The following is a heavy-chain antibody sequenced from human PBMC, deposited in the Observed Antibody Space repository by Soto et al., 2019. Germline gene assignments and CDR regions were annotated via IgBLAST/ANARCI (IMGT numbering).Heavy chain of an antibody. D-gene: IGHD4-17*01. CDR2: IYYSGST. CDR3: ARVIRYGYFDY. V-gene: IGHV4-31*03. J-gene: IGHJ4*02. CDR1: GGSISSGGYY. Sequence: QVQLQESGPGLVKPSQTLSLTCTVSGGSISSGGYYWSWIRQHPGKGLEWIGYIYYSGSTYYNPSLKIRVTTSVDPSKNQFSLKLSSVTAADTAVYYCARVIRYGYFDYWGQGTLVTVSS.